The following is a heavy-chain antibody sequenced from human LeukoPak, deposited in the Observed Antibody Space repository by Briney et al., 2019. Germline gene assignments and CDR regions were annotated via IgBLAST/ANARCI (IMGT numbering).Heavy chain of an antibody. CDR2: IFYSGTT. CDR1: GGSISSSSYY. J-gene: IGHJ4*02. Sequence: SETPSLTCSVSGGSISSSSYYWGWIRQPPGKGLEWIGSIFYSGTTYYNPSLKSRVTISIDTSKNQFSLKLSSVTAADTAVYYCARGSMAVAGVIDSWGQGSLVTVSS. V-gene: IGHV4-39*01. D-gene: IGHD6-19*01. CDR3: ARGSMAVAGVIDS.